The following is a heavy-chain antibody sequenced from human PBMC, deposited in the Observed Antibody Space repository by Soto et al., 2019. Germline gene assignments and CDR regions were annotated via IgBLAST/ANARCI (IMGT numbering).Heavy chain of an antibody. Sequence: GSLRLSCTASGFTFGDYAMSWFRQAPGKGLEWVGFIRSKAYGGTTEYAASVKGRFTISRDDSKSIAYLQMNSLKTEDTAVYYCTSWYYYDSSGTPDAFDIWGQGTMVTVSS. CDR1: GFTFGDYA. CDR2: IRSKAYGGTT. D-gene: IGHD3-22*01. CDR3: TSWYYYDSSGTPDAFDI. V-gene: IGHV3-49*03. J-gene: IGHJ3*02.